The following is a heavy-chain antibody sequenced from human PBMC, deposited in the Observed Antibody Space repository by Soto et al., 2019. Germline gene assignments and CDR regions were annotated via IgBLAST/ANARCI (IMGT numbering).Heavy chain of an antibody. CDR2: ISSSSSYI. CDR3: ARDPTTPTNYYDSSGSEYYFDY. D-gene: IGHD3-22*01. CDR1: GFTFSSYS. Sequence: GGSLRLSCAASGFTFSSYSMNWVRQAPGKGLEWVSSISSSSSYIYYADSVKGRFTISRDNAKNSLYLQMNSLRAEDTAVYYCARDPTTPTNYYDSSGSEYYFDYWGQGTLVTSPQ. J-gene: IGHJ4*02. V-gene: IGHV3-21*01.